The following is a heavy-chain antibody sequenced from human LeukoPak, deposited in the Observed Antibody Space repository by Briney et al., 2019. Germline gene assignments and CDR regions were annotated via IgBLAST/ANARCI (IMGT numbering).Heavy chain of an antibody. V-gene: IGHV3-33*01. Sequence: GGSLRLSCATSGFTFSSYGMHWVRQAPGKGLEWVAVIWYDGSNKYYADSVKGRFTISRDNSKNTLYLQMNSLRAEDTAVYYCARETSSGWDNDAFDIWGQGTMVTVSS. CDR2: IWYDGSNK. CDR1: GFTFSSYG. CDR3: ARETSSGWDNDAFDI. J-gene: IGHJ3*02. D-gene: IGHD6-19*01.